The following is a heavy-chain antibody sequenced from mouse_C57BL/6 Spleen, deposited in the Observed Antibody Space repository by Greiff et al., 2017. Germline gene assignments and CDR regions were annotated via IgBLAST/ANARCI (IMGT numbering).Heavy chain of an antibody. V-gene: IGHV5-9-1*02. D-gene: IGHD2-3*01. J-gene: IGHJ4*01. Sequence: EVHLVESGEGLVKPGGSLKLSCAASGFTFSSYAMSWVRQTPEKRLEWVAYISSGGDYIYYADTVKGRFTISRDNARNTLYLQMSSLKSEDTAMYYCTRVGEKGWLLREDAMDYWGQGTSVTVSS. CDR1: GFTFSSYA. CDR2: ISSGGDYI. CDR3: TRVGEKGWLLREDAMDY.